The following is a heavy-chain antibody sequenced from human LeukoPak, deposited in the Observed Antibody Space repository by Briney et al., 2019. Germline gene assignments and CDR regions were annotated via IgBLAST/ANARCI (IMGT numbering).Heavy chain of an antibody. CDR3: ATSRNYYDTSGYYAPEFDY. J-gene: IGHJ4*02. CDR1: GFTFSNYA. V-gene: IGHV3-23*01. CDR2: ISGSDGTT. Sequence: GGSLRLSCAASGFTFSNYAVTWVRQTPGKGLGWVSTISGSDGTTYYADSVKGRFTISRDNAKNSLYLQMNSLRAEDTAVYYCATSRNYYDTSGYYAPEFDYWGQGTLVTVSS. D-gene: IGHD3-22*01.